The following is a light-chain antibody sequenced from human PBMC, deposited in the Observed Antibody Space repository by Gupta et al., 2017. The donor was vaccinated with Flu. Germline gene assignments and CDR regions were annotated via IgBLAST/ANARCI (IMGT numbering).Light chain of an antibody. CDR1: QSISSY. CDR2: AAS. J-gene: IGKJ1*01. V-gene: IGKV1-39*01. CDR3: QQRDNTPWT. Sequence: DIQTTASPSSLSASVGDSVTITCRASQSISSYLNWYQQKPGKAPNLLIFAASSLQSEVPSRFSGSGSGTDFTLTISRLQPEDFAIYYCQQRDNTPWTFGQGTKVEIK.